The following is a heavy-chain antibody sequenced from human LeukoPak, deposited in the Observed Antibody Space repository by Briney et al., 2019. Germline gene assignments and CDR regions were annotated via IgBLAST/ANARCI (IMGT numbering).Heavy chain of an antibody. CDR2: IYYSGST. V-gene: IGHV4-39*07. CDR1: GASISSRSYY. Sequence: SETLSLTCSVSGASISSRSYYWGWIRQPPGKGLEWIGSIYYSGSTNYNPSLKSRVTISVDTSKNQFSLKLSSVTAADTAVYYCARGRGGYCSGGSCYNFDYWGQGTLVTVSS. CDR3: ARGRGGYCSGGSCYNFDY. D-gene: IGHD2-15*01. J-gene: IGHJ4*02.